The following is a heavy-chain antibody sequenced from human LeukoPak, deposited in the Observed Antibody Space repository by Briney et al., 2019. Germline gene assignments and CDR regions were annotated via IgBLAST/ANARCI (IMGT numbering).Heavy chain of an antibody. V-gene: IGHV3-21*01. Sequence: GSLRLSCAASGFTLSSYSMNWVRQAPGKGLEWVSSISSSSNSIYYADSVKGRFIISRDNAKNSLYLEMNSLGAEDTAVYYCARDLPVVGAPGFDYWGQGTLVTVSS. CDR2: ISSSSNSI. CDR3: ARDLPVVGAPGFDY. CDR1: GFTLSSYS. D-gene: IGHD1-26*01. J-gene: IGHJ4*02.